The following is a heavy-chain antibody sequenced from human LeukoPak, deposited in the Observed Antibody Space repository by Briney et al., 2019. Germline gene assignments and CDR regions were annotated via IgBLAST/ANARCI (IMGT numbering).Heavy chain of an antibody. CDR2: INPSGGST. D-gene: IGHD3-16*02. Sequence: ASVKVSCKASGYTFTNHYLHWVRQAPGQGLEWMGIINPSGGSTSYVQKFQGRVTMTRDTSTSTVYMELSSLRSDDTAVYYCARVFYVWGSYRPHPPDYWGQGTLVTVSS. V-gene: IGHV1-46*01. CDR3: ARVFYVWGSYRPHPPDY. CDR1: GYTFTNHY. J-gene: IGHJ4*02.